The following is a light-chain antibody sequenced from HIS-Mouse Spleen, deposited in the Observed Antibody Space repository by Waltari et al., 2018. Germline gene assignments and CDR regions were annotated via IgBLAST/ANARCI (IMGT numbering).Light chain of an antibody. J-gene: IGLJ1*01. Sequence: QSALTQPRSVSGSPGQSVTISCTGTSSDVGGYNYVSWYQQHPGKAPKLMFYGVSKRPSGVPDRFSGSKSGNTASLTISGLQAEDEADYYCCSYAGSYTGVFGTGTKVTVL. CDR2: GVS. CDR3: CSYAGSYTGV. V-gene: IGLV2-11*01. CDR1: SSDVGGYNY.